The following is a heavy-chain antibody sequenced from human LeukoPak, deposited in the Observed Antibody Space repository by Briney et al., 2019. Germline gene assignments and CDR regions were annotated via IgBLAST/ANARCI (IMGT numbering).Heavy chain of an antibody. V-gene: IGHV1-2*02. D-gene: IGHD2-21*01. Sequence: WASVKVSCKASGYTFTGYYMHWVRQAPGQGLEWMGWINPNSGGTNYAQKFQGRVTMTRDTSISTAYMELRRLRDDDTAVYYCARDQRLWWSRGVYYFDYWGQGTLVTVSS. CDR1: GYTFTGYY. CDR2: INPNSGGT. J-gene: IGHJ4*02. CDR3: ARDQRLWWSRGVYYFDY.